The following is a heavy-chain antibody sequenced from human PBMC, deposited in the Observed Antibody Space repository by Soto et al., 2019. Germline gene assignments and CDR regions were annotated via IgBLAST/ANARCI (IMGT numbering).Heavy chain of an antibody. CDR3: AKANYYGSGSYYDY. V-gene: IGHV3-23*01. J-gene: IGHJ4*02. CDR2: ISGSGGST. D-gene: IGHD3-10*01. Sequence: GGSLRLSCAASGFTFSSYAMSWVRQDPGKGLEWVSAISGSGGSTYYADSVKGRFTISRDNSKNTLYLQMNSLRAEDTAVYYCAKANYYGSGSYYDYWGQGTLVTVSS. CDR1: GFTFSSYA.